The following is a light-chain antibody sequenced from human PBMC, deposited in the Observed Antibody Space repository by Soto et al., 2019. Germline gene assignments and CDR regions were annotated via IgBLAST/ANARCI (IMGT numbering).Light chain of an antibody. V-gene: IGKV3-20*01. CDR2: GAS. CDR3: QQYGSSGT. Sequence: EIVMTQSPATLSVPPGERANSSCRASLSVSSNLAWYQQKPGQAPRILIYGASNRATGTPDRFSGSRSGTDFTLTISRLEPEDFAVYYCQQYGSSGTFGQGTKVDIK. CDR1: LSVSSN. J-gene: IGKJ1*01.